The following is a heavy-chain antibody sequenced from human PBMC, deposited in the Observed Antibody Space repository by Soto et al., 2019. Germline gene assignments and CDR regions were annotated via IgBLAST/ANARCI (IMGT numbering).Heavy chain of an antibody. D-gene: IGHD3-10*01. CDR1: GYSFTSYW. J-gene: IGHJ6*02. CDR3: ARHASPLLYYYGMDV. V-gene: IGHV5-10-1*01. Sequence: GESLKISCKGSGYSFTSYWIGWVRQMPGKGLEWMGRIDPSDSYTNYSPSFQGHVTISADKSISTAYLQWSSLKASDTAMYYCARHASPLLYYYGMDVWGQGTTVTVSS. CDR2: IDPSDSYT.